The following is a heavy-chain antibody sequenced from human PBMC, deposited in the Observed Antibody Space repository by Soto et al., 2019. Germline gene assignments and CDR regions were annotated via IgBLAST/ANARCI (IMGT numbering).Heavy chain of an antibody. V-gene: IGHV3-20*04. CDR1: GFTFDDYG. CDR3: AKDAWELLYFDY. Sequence: PGGSLRLSCAASGFTFDDYGMSWVRQAPGKGLEWVSGINWNGGSTGYADSVKGRFTISRDNSKNTLYLQMNSLRAEDTAVYYCAKDAWELLYFDYWGQGTLVTVSS. CDR2: INWNGGST. D-gene: IGHD1-26*01. J-gene: IGHJ4*02.